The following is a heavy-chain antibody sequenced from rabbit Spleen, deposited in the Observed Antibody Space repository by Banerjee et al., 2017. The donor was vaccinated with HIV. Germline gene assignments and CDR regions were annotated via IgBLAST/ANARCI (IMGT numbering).Heavy chain of an antibody. CDR2: IYAGSSGNT. CDR1: GFSFSSSHY. D-gene: IGHD1-1*01. V-gene: IGHV1S45*01. Sequence: QEQLVESGGGLVKPGGTLTLTCTASGFSFSSSHYMCWVRQAPGKGLEWIACIYAGSSGNTWYASWAKGRFTISKTSSTTVTLQMTSLTAADTATYFCARDNGGGYGFGLWGPGTLVTVS. CDR3: ARDNGGGYGFGL. J-gene: IGHJ4*01.